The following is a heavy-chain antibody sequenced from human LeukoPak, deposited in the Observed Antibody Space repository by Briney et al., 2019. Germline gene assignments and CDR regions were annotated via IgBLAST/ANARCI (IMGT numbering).Heavy chain of an antibody. D-gene: IGHD3-16*01. CDR2: INHSGST. J-gene: IGHJ5*02. CDR1: GESFSGYS. V-gene: IGHV4-34*01. CDR3: ARHYGP. Sequence: SETLSLTCAVYGESFSGYSWNWIRQPPGKGLEWIGEINHSGSTNYNPSLKSRVTISVDTSKNQFSLKLNSVTAADTAVYYCARHYGPWGQGTLVTVSS.